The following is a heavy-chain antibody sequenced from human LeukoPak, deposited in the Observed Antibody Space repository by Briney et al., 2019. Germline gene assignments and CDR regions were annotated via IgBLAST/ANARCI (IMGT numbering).Heavy chain of an antibody. J-gene: IGHJ4*02. CDR3: AKDYIGYDHDFDY. CDR1: GFTFSSYA. Sequence: SGGSLRLSCAASGFTFSSYAMSWVRQAPGKGLEWVSSISGSGISTYYANSVKGRFSISRDNSKNTLDLQMNSLGAEDTAVYFCAKDYIGYDHDFDYWGQGTLVTVSS. V-gene: IGHV3-23*01. CDR2: ISGSGIST. D-gene: IGHD2-2*01.